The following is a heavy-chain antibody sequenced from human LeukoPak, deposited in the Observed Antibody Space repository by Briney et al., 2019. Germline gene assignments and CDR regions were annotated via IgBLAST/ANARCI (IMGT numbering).Heavy chain of an antibody. Sequence: SETLPLTCTVSGGSISSSSYYWGWIRQPPGKGLEWIGSIYYSGSTYYNPSLKSRVTISVDTSKNQFSLKLSSVTAADTAVYYCARAQKRYYYDSSGYYTPHFDYWGQGTLVTVSS. CDR2: IYYSGST. D-gene: IGHD3-22*01. CDR3: ARAQKRYYYDSSGYYTPHFDY. J-gene: IGHJ4*02. CDR1: GGSISSSSYY. V-gene: IGHV4-39*01.